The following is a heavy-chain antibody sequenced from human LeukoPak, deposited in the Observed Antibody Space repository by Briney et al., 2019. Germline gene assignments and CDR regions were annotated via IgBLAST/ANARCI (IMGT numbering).Heavy chain of an antibody. CDR2: IIPILGIA. Sequence: SVKVSCKASGGTFSSYAISWVRQAPEQGLEWMGRIIPILGIANYAQKFQGRVTITADKSTSTAYMELSSLRSEDTAAYYCAGGDFRPPDYYFDYWGQGTLVTVSS. J-gene: IGHJ4*02. CDR1: GGTFSSYA. V-gene: IGHV1-69*04. CDR3: AGGDFRPPDYYFDY. D-gene: IGHD3-16*01.